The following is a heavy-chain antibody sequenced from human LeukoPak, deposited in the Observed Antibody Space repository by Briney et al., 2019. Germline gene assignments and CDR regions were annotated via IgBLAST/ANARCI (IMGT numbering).Heavy chain of an antibody. CDR3: ARPYCASTSCPTFEY. CDR1: GFAFSSYN. J-gene: IGHJ4*02. V-gene: IGHV3-48*01. Sequence: QPGESLRLSCAASGFAFSSYNMNWVRQAPGKGLEWVSYFSSGSDTIFYADSVKGRFTISRDNAKNSLYLQMNSLRAEDTAVYYCARPYCASTSCPTFEYWGQGTLVTVSS. D-gene: IGHD2-2*01. CDR2: FSSGSDTI.